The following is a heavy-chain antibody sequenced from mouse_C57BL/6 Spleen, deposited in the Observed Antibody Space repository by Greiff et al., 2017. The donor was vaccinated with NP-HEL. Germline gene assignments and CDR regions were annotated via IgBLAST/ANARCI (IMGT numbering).Heavy chain of an antibody. Sequence: QVQLQQPGAELVKPGASVKLSCKAFGYTFTSYWMHWVKQRPGRGLEWIGRIDPNSGGTKYNEKFKSKATLTVDKPSSTAYMQLSSLTSEDSAVYYCARLWVRGDYYAMDYWGQGTSVTVSS. D-gene: IGHD2-14*01. CDR3: ARLWVRGDYYAMDY. CDR2: IDPNSGGT. CDR1: GYTFTSYW. J-gene: IGHJ4*01. V-gene: IGHV1-72*01.